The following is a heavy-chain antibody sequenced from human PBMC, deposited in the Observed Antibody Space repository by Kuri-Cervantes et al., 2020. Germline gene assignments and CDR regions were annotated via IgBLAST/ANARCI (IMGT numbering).Heavy chain of an antibody. Sequence: GGSLRLSCAASGFTFSSYGMHWVRQAPGKGLEWVAVIWYDGSNKYYADSVKGRFTISRDNAKNSLYLQMNSLRAEDTAVYYCAREVGATTFGYYYYGMDVWGQGTTVTVSS. D-gene: IGHD1-26*01. J-gene: IGHJ6*02. CDR3: AREVGATTFGYYYYGMDV. CDR1: GFTFSSYG. CDR2: IWYDGSNK. V-gene: IGHV3-33*01.